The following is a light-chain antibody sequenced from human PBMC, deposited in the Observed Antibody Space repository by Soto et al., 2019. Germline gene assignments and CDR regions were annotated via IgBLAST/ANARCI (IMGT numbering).Light chain of an antibody. V-gene: IGKV4-1*01. CDR1: QSILYSSNNKNY. CDR2: WAS. Sequence: IVMIQSPDSLAVSLGERATINCKSSQSILYSSNNKNYLAWYQQKPGQPPKLLISWASARESGVPDRFSSSGSGTEFTLTISSLQAEDVAVYYCQQYYSTLWTFGQGTKVEIK. J-gene: IGKJ1*01. CDR3: QQYYSTLWT.